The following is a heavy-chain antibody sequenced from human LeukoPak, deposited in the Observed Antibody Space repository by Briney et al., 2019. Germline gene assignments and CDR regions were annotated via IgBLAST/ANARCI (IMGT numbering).Heavy chain of an antibody. V-gene: IGHV1-3*01. CDR3: ARDRSTMVRGVINKHNWFDP. CDR2: INAGNGNT. Sequence: ASVKVSCKASGYTFTSYAMHWVRQAPGQRLEWMGWINAGNGNTKYSQKFQGRVTITRDPSASTAYMELSSLRSEDTAVYYCARDRSTMVRGVINKHNWFDPWGQGTLVTVSS. J-gene: IGHJ5*02. CDR1: GYTFTSYA. D-gene: IGHD3-10*01.